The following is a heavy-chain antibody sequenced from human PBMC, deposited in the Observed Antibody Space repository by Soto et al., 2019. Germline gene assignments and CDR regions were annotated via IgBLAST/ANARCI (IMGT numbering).Heavy chain of an antibody. CDR2: ISYDGTNR. Sequence: QVQLVESGGGVVQPGWSLRLSCAASGFTFSTYGMHWVRQAPGKGLEWVAVISYDGTNRNHADSVKGRFTISRDNSKNTLHLQMSSLRAEDTAVYYCAKDQSGYDHYAMDVWGQGTAVTVSS. CDR1: GFTFSTYG. D-gene: IGHD3-3*01. CDR3: AKDQSGYDHYAMDV. V-gene: IGHV3-30*18. J-gene: IGHJ6*01.